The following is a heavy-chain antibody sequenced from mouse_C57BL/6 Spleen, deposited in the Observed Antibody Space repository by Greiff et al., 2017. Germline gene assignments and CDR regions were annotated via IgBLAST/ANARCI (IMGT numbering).Heavy chain of an antibody. D-gene: IGHD1-1*01. CDR3: TTGSYGGSYGAMDY. Sequence: VQLQQSGAELVRPGASVKLSCTASGFNITDDYMHWVKQRPEQGLEWIGWIDPENGDTEYASKFQGKATITADTSSNTAYLQLSSLTSEDTAVYYCTTGSYGGSYGAMDYWGQGTSVTVSS. V-gene: IGHV14-4*01. CDR2: IDPENGDT. J-gene: IGHJ4*01. CDR1: GFNITDDY.